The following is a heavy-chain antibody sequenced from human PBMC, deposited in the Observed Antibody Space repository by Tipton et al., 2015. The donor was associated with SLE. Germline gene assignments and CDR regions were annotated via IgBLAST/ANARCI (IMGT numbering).Heavy chain of an antibody. D-gene: IGHD6-6*01. CDR1: GGSFTYYY. V-gene: IGHV4-34*01. Sequence: TLSLTCSVYGGSFTYYYWSWIRQSPGKGLEWIGEINHSGSSNYNPSLKSRLTMSVDTSKNQFSLKLSSVTAADTAVHHCARLGSRAANIGYWGQGTQVTVSS. J-gene: IGHJ4*02. CDR3: ARLGSRAANIGY. CDR2: INHSGSS.